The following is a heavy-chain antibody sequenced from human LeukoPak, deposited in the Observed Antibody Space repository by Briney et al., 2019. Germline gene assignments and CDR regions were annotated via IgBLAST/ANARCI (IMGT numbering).Heavy chain of an antibody. Sequence: GGSLRLSCAASGFTFSNAWMSWVRQAPGKGLEWVGRIKSKTDGGTTDYAAPVKGRFTISRDDSKNTLYLQMNSLKTEDTAVYYCTTDLAVVRGVITPTYWGQGTLVTVSS. J-gene: IGHJ4*02. CDR2: IKSKTDGGTT. CDR1: GFTFSNAW. D-gene: IGHD3-10*01. CDR3: TTDLAVVRGVITPTY. V-gene: IGHV3-15*01.